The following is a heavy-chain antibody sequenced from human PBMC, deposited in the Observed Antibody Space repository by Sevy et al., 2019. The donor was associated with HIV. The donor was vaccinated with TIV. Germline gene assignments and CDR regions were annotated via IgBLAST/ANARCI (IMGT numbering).Heavy chain of an antibody. CDR1: GFTFNFFS. Sequence: GGSLRLSCAASGFTFNFFSMHWVRQAPGKGLEWVATISFDGSNEHYADSVKGRFTISRDNSKNSLFLQMNSLRADDSAVYYFALERLSRAGGENFHNWGQGTLVTVSS. D-gene: IGHD1-1*01. CDR2: ISFDGSNE. J-gene: IGHJ1*01. V-gene: IGHV3-30-3*01. CDR3: ALERLSRAGGENFHN.